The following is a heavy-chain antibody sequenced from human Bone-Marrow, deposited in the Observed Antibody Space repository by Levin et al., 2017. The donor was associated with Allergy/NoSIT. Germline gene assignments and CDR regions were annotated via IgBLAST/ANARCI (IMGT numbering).Heavy chain of an antibody. CDR3: AKWVRGSDGGWFFDF. J-gene: IGHJ2*01. Sequence: ETLSLTCAASGFTFSSYAMTWVRQAPGKGLEWISGLSGRGETTYYADSVKGRFTISRDNDKNTLSLQMNSLRTEDTALFYCAKWVRGSDGGWFFDFWGRGTLVTVSS. V-gene: IGHV3-23*01. D-gene: IGHD3-16*01. CDR1: GFTFSSYA. CDR2: LSGRGETT.